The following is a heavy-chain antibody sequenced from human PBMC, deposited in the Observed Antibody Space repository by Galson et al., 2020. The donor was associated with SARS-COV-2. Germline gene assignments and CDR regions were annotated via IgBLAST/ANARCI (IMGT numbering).Heavy chain of an antibody. Sequence: SETLSLTCAVSGTSISSGSYSWTWIRQPPGTGLEWLGYLSHSGGTYYNPSLKSRVTISGDRSKNQFSLRLSSVTAADTAVYYCARLHYGEYAPEAFDIWGPGTRVTVAS. J-gene: IGHJ3*02. CDR1: GTSISSGSYS. CDR3: ARLHYGEYAPEAFDI. V-gene: IGHV4-30-2*01. D-gene: IGHD4-17*01. CDR2: LSHSGGT.